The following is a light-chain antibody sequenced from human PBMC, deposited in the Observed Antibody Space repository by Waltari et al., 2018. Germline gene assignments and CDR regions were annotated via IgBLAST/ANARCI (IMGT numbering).Light chain of an antibody. J-gene: IGLJ2*01. CDR3: NSYTSSTNVL. V-gene: IGLV2-14*03. CDR1: SGDVGAHNY. CDR2: DVS. Sequence: QSVLTQSASVSGSPGQSITISCTGTSGDVGAHNYVSWYQQHPGKAPQLIIYDVSKRPTGVSNRISASKSGNTASLTISGLQAEDEAHYYCNSYTSSTNVLFGGGTKLTVL.